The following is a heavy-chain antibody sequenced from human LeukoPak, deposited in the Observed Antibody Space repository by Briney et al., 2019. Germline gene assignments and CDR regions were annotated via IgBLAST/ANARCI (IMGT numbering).Heavy chain of an antibody. CDR1: GFTFSSYE. V-gene: IGHV3-48*03. Sequence: GGSLRLSCAASGFTFSSYEMNWVRQAPGKGLEWVSYISSSGSTIYYADSVKGRFTISRDNAKNSLYLQMNSLRAEDTAVYYCATEISLVAAAGTGYWGQGTLVTVSS. CDR3: ATEISLVAAAGTGY. CDR2: ISSSGSTI. J-gene: IGHJ4*02. D-gene: IGHD6-13*01.